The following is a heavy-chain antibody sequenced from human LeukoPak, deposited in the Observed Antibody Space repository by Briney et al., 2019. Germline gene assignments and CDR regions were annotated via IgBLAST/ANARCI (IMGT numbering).Heavy chain of an antibody. D-gene: IGHD2-15*01. CDR3: ARDHSDIVVVVAATGWANWFDP. J-gene: IGHJ5*02. V-gene: IGHV4-39*07. Sequence: SETLSLTCTVSGGSISSSSYYWGWIRRPPGKGLEWIGSIYYSGSTYYNPSLKSRVTISVDTSKNQFSLKLSSVTAADTAVYYCARDHSDIVVVVAATGWANWFDPWGQGTLVTVSS. CDR1: GGSISSSSYY. CDR2: IYYSGST.